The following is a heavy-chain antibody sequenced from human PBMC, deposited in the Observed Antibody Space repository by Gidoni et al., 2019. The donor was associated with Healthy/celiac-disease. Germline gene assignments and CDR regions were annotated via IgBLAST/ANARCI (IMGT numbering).Heavy chain of an antibody. CDR1: GFTFSSYA. Sequence: QVQLVESGGGVVQPGRSLRLSCAASGFTFSSYAMHWVRQAPGKGLEWVAVISYDGSNKYYADSVKGRFTISRDNSKNTLYLQMNSLRAEDTAVYYCARVPSDSAVFDYWGQGTLVTVSS. J-gene: IGHJ4*02. CDR3: ARVPSDSAVFDY. D-gene: IGHD6-25*01. V-gene: IGHV3-30-3*01. CDR2: ISYDGSNK.